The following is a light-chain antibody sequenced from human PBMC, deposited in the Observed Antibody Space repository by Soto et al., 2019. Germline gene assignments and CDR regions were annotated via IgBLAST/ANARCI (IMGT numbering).Light chain of an antibody. CDR2: GAS. CDR1: QSVSRNF. J-gene: IGKJ1*01. CDR3: QQYGSSLIT. Sequence: EIVLTQSPGTLSLSPGESATLSCRASQSVSRNFLAWYQQKPGQAPRLLIYGASSRAAGLPERFSGSGSGTAFTLTISRLEPEDFAVYYCQQYGSSLITFGQGTKVDIK. V-gene: IGKV3-20*01.